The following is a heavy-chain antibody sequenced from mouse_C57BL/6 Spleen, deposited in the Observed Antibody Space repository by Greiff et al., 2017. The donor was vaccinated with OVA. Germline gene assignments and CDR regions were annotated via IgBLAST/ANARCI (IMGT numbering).Heavy chain of an antibody. Sequence: QVQLQQSGPGLVQPSQSLSITCTVSGFSLTSYGVHWVRQSPGKGLEWLGVIWSGGSTDYNAAFISRLSISKDKSKSQVFFKMNSLQADDTAIYYCASLYGYDDYYAMDYWGQGTSVTVSS. J-gene: IGHJ4*01. CDR3: ASLYGYDDYYAMDY. V-gene: IGHV2-2*01. CDR2: IWSGGST. CDR1: GFSLTSYG. D-gene: IGHD2-2*01.